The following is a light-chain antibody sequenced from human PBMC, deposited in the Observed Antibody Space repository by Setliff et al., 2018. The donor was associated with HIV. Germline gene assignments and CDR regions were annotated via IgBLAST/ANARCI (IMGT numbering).Light chain of an antibody. Sequence: DIQMTQSPSSLSASVGDRVTITCRASQSIIIYLNWYQQKPGKAPELLIYAASSLQSGVPSRFSGRGSGTDFTLTINNLQPEDFATYYCQQSYSTLAWTFGQGTKV. CDR2: AAS. CDR3: QQSYSTLAWT. J-gene: IGKJ1*01. CDR1: QSIIIY. V-gene: IGKV1-39*01.